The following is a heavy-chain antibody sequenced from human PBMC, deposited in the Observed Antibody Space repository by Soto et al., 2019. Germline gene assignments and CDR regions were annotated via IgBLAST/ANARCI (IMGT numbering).Heavy chain of an antibody. CDR2: IKSDGSNK. V-gene: IGHV3-30*18. D-gene: IGHD3-3*01. CDR3: AKPRSCLEWPPFDP. Sequence: QVKLVESGGGVVQPGRSLRLSCAASGFTFSSYGMHWVRHAPGKGLEWVAVIKSDGSNKYYTDSVKGRFTISRDNSKNTLYLQMNNLTAEDTAVYYCAKPRSCLEWPPFDPWGQGTLVTVSS. J-gene: IGHJ5*02. CDR1: GFTFSSYG.